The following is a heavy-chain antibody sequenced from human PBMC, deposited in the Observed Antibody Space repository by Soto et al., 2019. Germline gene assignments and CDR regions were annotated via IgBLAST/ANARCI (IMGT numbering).Heavy chain of an antibody. CDR3: ARDKGSLQLGGNYYFILDV. Sequence: QVQLVQSGAEVKKPGSSVKVSCKASGGTFRTSAISWVRQAPGQGREWVGGIMPVFRRPKYAQNFQDRVTITAGESTGTAELELNSLRSDYTAVYYCARDKGSLQLGGNYYFILDVWGQGTAVTVSS. CDR2: IMPVFRRP. J-gene: IGHJ6*02. CDR1: GGTFRTSA. D-gene: IGHD1-1*01. V-gene: IGHV1-69*12.